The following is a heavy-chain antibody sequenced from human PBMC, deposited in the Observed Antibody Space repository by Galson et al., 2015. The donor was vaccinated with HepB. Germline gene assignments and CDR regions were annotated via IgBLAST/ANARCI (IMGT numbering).Heavy chain of an antibody. CDR3: ARGRDWYFDL. J-gene: IGHJ2*01. V-gene: IGHV3-33*01. CDR2: IWSDGSNK. Sequence: SLRLSCAASGFTFSSYGMHWVRQAPGKGLEWVAFIWSDGSNKYYADSVKGRFTISRDNSKNTLYLQMNSLSADDTAVYYCARGRDWYFDLWGRGTLVTVSS. CDR1: GFTFSSYG.